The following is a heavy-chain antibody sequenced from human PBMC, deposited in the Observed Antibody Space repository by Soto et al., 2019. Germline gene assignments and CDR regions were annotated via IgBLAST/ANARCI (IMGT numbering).Heavy chain of an antibody. V-gene: IGHV3-30*18. CDR3: AKVDCSGGSCYPGGAFDI. CDR2: ISYDGSNK. Sequence: GGSLRLSCAASGFTFSSYGMHWVRQAPGKGLEWVAVISYDGSNKYYADSVKGRFTISRDNSKNTLYLQMNSLRAEDTAVYYCAKVDCSGGSCYPGGAFDIWGQGTMVTVSS. D-gene: IGHD2-15*01. CDR1: GFTFSSYG. J-gene: IGHJ3*02.